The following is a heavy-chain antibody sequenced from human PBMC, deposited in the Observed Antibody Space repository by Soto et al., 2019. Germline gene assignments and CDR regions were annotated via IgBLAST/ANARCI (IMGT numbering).Heavy chain of an antibody. J-gene: IGHJ3*01. CDR3: ARPGSYMIVDFDL. Sequence: QVQLVQSGAEVKKPGASVNISCKAPGYTFISYVIHWARQAPGQRLEWMGWINAGNGNTKYSQRFQGRVTITRDTSASTVYMELSSLRSDDTATYYCARPGSYMIVDFDLWGQGTTVTVSS. V-gene: IGHV1-3*01. CDR2: INAGNGNT. D-gene: IGHD3-22*01. CDR1: GYTFISYV.